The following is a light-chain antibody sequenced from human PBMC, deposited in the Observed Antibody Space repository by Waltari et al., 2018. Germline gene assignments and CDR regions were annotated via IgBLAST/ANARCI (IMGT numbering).Light chain of an antibody. Sequence: DIQMTQPPSSLSASVGDRVTITCRASQSIGTFLKWYQQKPGTAPKVLIYGASSLQSGVPSRFSGSGSGTDFTLTISSLHPEDFATYYCQQSYSAPRTFGQGTKLEIK. CDR2: GAS. CDR3: QQSYSAPRT. J-gene: IGKJ2*01. CDR1: QSIGTF. V-gene: IGKV1-39*01.